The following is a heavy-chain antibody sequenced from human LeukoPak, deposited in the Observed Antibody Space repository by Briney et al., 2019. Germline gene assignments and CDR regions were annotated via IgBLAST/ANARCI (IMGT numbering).Heavy chain of an antibody. J-gene: IGHJ5*02. V-gene: IGHV3-33*06. D-gene: IGHD3-10*01. CDR3: AKDYGTASNWFDP. CDR2: IWYDGSKK. Sequence: PGRSLTLSCAAAGFTFSSYGMHWVRQAPGKGLEWVAFIWYDGSKKFYADSVKGRFTISSDNSKNTLYLQMNSLRAEDSAVYSCAKDYGTASNWFDPWGQGTLVTVSS. CDR1: GFTFSSYG.